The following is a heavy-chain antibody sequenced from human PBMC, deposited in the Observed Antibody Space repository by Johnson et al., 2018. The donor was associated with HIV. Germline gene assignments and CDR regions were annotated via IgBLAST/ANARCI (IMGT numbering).Heavy chain of an antibody. CDR3: ARDSVDHGDYRGAFDI. CDR1: RFIFDDYG. CDR2: INWNGGST. V-gene: IGHV3-20*04. Sequence: VQLVESGGGMVRPGGSLRLSCAASRFIFDDYGMSWVRQAPGKGLEWVSGINWNGGSTGYADSVRGRFTISRDNAKNSLSLQMNSLRADDTAVYYCARDSVDHGDYRGAFDIWGQGTMVTVSS. D-gene: IGHD4-17*01. J-gene: IGHJ3*02.